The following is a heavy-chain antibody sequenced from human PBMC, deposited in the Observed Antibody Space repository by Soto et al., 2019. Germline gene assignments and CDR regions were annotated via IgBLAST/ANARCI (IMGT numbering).Heavy chain of an antibody. J-gene: IGHJ6*02. CDR3: AADSDQEFRGHYYYYYGMDV. Sequence: PSETLSLTCVVSGASISSGGYSWTWIRQPPGKGLEWIGYIRPTGTTSYNPSLKSRVTLSVDRSKNQFSLKLSSVTAADTAVNKCAADSDQEFRGHYYYYYGMDVWAKGPRSPSP. CDR1: GASISSGGYS. CDR2: IRPTGTT. V-gene: IGHV4-30-2*01. D-gene: IGHD1-26*01.